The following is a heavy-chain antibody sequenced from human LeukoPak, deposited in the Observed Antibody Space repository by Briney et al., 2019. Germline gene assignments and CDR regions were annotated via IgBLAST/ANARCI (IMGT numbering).Heavy chain of an antibody. J-gene: IGHJ1*01. CDR1: GFTFSSYA. V-gene: IGHV3-23*01. Sequence: GGSLRLSCAASGFTFSSYAMRWVRQAQGKGREWVSAISGSGGSTYYEDSGKGRITIARDNNKNTLYLQLNSLRAEDTAVYYCAKDPGNCGGGDCYYGCEYFQHWGQGTLVTVSS. D-gene: IGHD2-21*02. CDR3: AKDPGNCGGGDCYYGCEYFQH. CDR2: ISGSGGST.